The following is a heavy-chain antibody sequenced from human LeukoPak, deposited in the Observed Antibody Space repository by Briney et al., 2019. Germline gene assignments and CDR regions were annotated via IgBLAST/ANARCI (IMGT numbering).Heavy chain of an antibody. CDR3: ARGSYDSSSSYSIPRYNWFDP. CDR1: GYTFTSYY. D-gene: IGHD3-22*01. J-gene: IGHJ5*02. Sequence: ASVKVSCKASGYTFTSYYMHWVRQAPGQGLEWMGIINPNGGSADYAQKFQGRVTMTRDTSTSTVYMELSSLRSEDTAVYYCARGSYDSSSSYSIPRYNWFDPWGQGTLVTVSS. CDR2: INPNGGSA. V-gene: IGHV1-46*01.